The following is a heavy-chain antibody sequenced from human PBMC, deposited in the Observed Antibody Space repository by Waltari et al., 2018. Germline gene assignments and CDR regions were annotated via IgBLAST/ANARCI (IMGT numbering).Heavy chain of an antibody. V-gene: IGHV3-30-3*01. Sequence: QVQLVESGAGVVQPGWSLRIPCAASGFTFHSYTMPWVLQAPGKGLEWVAVISYDGSNKYYADSVKGRFTSSRDNSKNTLYLQMNSLRAEDTAVYYCARDERIVVVPAAIIYWGQGTLVTVSS. CDR3: ARDERIVVVPAAIIY. J-gene: IGHJ4*02. CDR2: ISYDGSNK. D-gene: IGHD2-2*02. CDR1: GFTFHSYT.